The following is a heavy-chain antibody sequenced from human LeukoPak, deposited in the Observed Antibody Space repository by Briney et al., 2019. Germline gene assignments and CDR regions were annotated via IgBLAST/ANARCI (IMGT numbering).Heavy chain of an antibody. D-gene: IGHD3-22*01. Sequence: PSETLSLTCTVSGGSISSSSYYWGWIRQPPGKGLEWIGSIYYSGSTYYNPSLKSRVTISVDTSKNQFSLKLSSVTAADTAVYYCARRQRRYYDSSGSLSFDYWGQGTLVTVSS. CDR1: GGSISSSSYY. V-gene: IGHV4-39*07. J-gene: IGHJ4*02. CDR3: ARRQRRYYDSSGSLSFDY. CDR2: IYYSGST.